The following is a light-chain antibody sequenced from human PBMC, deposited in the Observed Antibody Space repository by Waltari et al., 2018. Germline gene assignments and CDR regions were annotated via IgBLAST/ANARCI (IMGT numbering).Light chain of an antibody. V-gene: IGKV2-30*02. CDR3: MQGTHWPPWT. Sequence: DVVMTQSPLSLPVTLGQPASISCRSSTSLVHSDGNTYLAWFQQRPGQSPRRLIYKVSKRDSGVPDRFSGSGSGTDFTLKISRVEAEDVGVYYCMQGTHWPPWTFGQGTKVEI. CDR2: KVS. J-gene: IGKJ1*01. CDR1: TSLVHSDGNTY.